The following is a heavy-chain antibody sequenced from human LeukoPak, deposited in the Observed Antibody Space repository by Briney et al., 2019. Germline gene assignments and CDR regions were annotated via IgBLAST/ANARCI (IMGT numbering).Heavy chain of an antibody. CDR3: DASDF. CDR2: ISDSGGRT. J-gene: IGHJ4*02. V-gene: IGHV3-23*01. Sequence: SGGSLRLSCAASGFTFATYAMGWVHHPPGKGLEWVSTISDSGGRTHYADSVQGRFTISRDNSKNTLYLQINNLRAEDTAIYYCDASDFWGQGTLVTVSS. CDR1: GFTFATYA.